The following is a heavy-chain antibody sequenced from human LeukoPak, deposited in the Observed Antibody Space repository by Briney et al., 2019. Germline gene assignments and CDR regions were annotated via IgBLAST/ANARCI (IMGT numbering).Heavy chain of an antibody. J-gene: IGHJ4*02. D-gene: IGHD3-10*01. V-gene: IGHV4-34*01. CDR3: ARRYYYNLGSFPFDF. CDR1: GGPFSGYF. Sequence: SETLSLTCAVSGGPFSGYFWSWIRQPPGKGLEWIGEIHNSGTTNYNPSLNSRVTISEDTSKNQIYLNLRSVTAADTAVYYCARRYYYNLGSFPFDFWGQGTPVTVSS. CDR2: IHNSGTT.